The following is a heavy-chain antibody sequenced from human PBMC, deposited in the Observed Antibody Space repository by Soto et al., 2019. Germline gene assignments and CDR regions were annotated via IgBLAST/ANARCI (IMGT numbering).Heavy chain of an antibody. CDR3: TDAGYSNYYYYYGMDV. Sequence: PGGSLRLSCAASGFTFSDARMSWVRQAPGKGLEWVGRIKSKTDGGTTDYAAPVKGRFTISRDDSKNTLYLQMNSLKTEDTAVYYCTDAGYSNYYYYYGMDVWGQGTTVTVSS. V-gene: IGHV3-15*01. D-gene: IGHD4-4*01. J-gene: IGHJ6*02. CDR1: GFTFSDAR. CDR2: IKSKTDGGTT.